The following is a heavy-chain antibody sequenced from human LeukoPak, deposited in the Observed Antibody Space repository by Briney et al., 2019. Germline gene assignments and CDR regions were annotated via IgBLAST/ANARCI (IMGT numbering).Heavy chain of an antibody. J-gene: IGHJ6*02. Sequence: GGSLRLSCAASGFTFSSYAMSWVRQAPEKGLEWVSSITGSGENTYYADSVKGRFTISRDKSKTTLYLFMHSLRAEDTAVYYCARDRDTMVRGALRFYYGMDVWGQGTTVTVSS. CDR3: ARDRDTMVRGALRFYYGMDV. V-gene: IGHV3-23*01. D-gene: IGHD3-10*01. CDR1: GFTFSSYA. CDR2: ITGSGENT.